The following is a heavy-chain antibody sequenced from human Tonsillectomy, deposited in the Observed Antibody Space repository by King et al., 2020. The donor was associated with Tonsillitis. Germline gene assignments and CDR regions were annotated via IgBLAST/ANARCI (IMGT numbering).Heavy chain of an antibody. J-gene: IGHJ5*02. CDR1: GESFSGYY. Sequence: VQLQQWGAGLLKPSETLSLTCAVYGESFSGYYWSWIRQPPGKGLEWIGEINHSGSTNYNPSLKSRVTISVDTSKNQFSLKLSSVTAADTAVYYCARDRVGFDPWGQGTLVTVSS. V-gene: IGHV4-34*01. CDR3: ARDRVGFDP. CDR2: INHSGST.